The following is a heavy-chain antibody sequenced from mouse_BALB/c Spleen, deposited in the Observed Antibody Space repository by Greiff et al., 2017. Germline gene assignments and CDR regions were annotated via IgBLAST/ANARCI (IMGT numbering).Heavy chain of an antibody. Sequence: VQLQQSGAELARPGASVKLSCKASGYTFTDYYINWVKQRTGQGLEWIGEIYPGSGNTYYNEKFKGKATLTADKSSSTAYMQLSSLTSEDSAVYFCARSITTAYFDYWGQGTTLTVSS. CDR2: IYPGSGNT. CDR3: ARSITTAYFDY. J-gene: IGHJ2*01. D-gene: IGHD1-2*01. CDR1: GYTFTDYY. V-gene: IGHV1-77*01.